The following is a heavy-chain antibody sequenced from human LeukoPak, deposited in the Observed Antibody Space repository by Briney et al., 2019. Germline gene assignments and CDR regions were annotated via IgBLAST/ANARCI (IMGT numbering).Heavy chain of an antibody. Sequence: SETLSLTCAVSGGFISSNNWWNWVRQPPGKGLEWVGEIYHSGSTNYNPSLESRVTISVDKSKNQFSLKLSSVTAADTAVYYCARKGPYYNSLTGYYKNSLDVWGKGTTVFVSS. J-gene: IGHJ6*04. CDR1: GGFISSNNW. V-gene: IGHV4-4*02. CDR3: ARKGPYYNSLTGYYKNSLDV. D-gene: IGHD3-9*01. CDR2: IYHSGST.